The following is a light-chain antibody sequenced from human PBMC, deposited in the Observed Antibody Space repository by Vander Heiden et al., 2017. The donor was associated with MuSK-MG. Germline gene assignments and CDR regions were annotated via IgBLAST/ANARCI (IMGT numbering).Light chain of an antibody. V-gene: IGKV3-20*01. CDR3: QQYGSSPST. CDR1: QSVASDY. Sequence: EIVLTQSPVTLSLSPGERATLSCRASQSVASDYLAWYQQKSGQAPRLLIYGASSRATGIPDRFSGSGSGTDFTLTISRLEPEDFAVYYCQQYGSSPSTFGRGTKLXI. CDR2: GAS. J-gene: IGKJ2*01.